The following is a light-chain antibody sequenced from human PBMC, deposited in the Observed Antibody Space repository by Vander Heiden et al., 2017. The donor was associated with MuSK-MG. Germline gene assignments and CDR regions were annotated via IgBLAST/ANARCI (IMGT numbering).Light chain of an antibody. V-gene: IGKV1-39*01. Sequence: DIQMTQSPSSLSASVGDRVTITCRARQSISSYLNWYQQKPGKAPKLLIYAASSLQSGVPSRFSGSGSGTDFTLTISSLQPEDFATYYCQQSYSTPRITFGQGTRLEMK. CDR1: QSISSY. CDR3: QQSYSTPRIT. J-gene: IGKJ5*01. CDR2: AAS.